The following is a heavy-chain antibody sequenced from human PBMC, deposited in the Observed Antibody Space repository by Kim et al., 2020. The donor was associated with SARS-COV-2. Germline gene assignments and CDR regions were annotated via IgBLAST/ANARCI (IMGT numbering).Heavy chain of an antibody. CDR1: GFTFSSYS. J-gene: IGHJ4*02. D-gene: IGHD4-17*01. V-gene: IGHV3-21*01. CDR2: ISSSSSHI. CDR3: ARAPNFHGALDF. Sequence: GGSLRLSCAASGFTFSSYSMNWVRQAPGKGLEWVSCISSSSSHIYYADSLKGRFTISRDNAKNSVYLQINSLGADDTAVYYCARAPNFHGALDFWGQGTL.